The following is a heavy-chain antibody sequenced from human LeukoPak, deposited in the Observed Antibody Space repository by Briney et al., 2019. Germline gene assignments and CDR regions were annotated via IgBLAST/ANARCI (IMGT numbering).Heavy chain of an antibody. D-gene: IGHD3-9*01. CDR3: ARDREWGSPYDILTGPKIYYYGMDV. Sequence: PGGSLRLSCAASGFTFSNYAMSWVRQAPGKGREWVSDISGGGGASYYADSVKGRFTISRDNSKNTLYLQMNSLTAEDTAVYYCARDREWGSPYDILTGPKIYYYGMDVWGQGTTVTVSS. V-gene: IGHV3-23*01. CDR1: GFTFSNYA. J-gene: IGHJ6*02. CDR2: ISGGGGAS.